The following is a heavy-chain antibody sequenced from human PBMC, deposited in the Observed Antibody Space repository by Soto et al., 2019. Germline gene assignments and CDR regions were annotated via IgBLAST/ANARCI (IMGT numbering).Heavy chain of an antibody. Sequence: QVQLVESGGGVVQPGRSLRLSCAASGFTFSTYGIHWVRQAPGKGLEWVAVIWYAGSNKYYADSVKGRFTISRDNSKKTLYLQMNRLRAEDTAGYYCARGTVHFDYWGQGTLVTVSS. CDR2: IWYAGSNK. CDR3: ARGTVHFDY. J-gene: IGHJ4*02. V-gene: IGHV3-33*01. D-gene: IGHD4-17*01. CDR1: GFTFSTYG.